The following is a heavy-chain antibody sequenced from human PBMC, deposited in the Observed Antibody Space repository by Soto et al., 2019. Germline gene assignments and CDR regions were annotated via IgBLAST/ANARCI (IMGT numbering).Heavy chain of an antibody. CDR1: GFSFSSYA. D-gene: IGHD4-17*01. J-gene: IGHJ4*02. V-gene: IGHV3-23*01. CDR3: AKAMTTAAWGHFGC. Sequence: GGSLRLSCAASGFSFSSYAMSWVRQAPGKGLEWVSALTGSGINTYYADSLKGRFTISRDNSKNTLYLQLNSLGAEDTAVYYCAKAMTTAAWGHFGCWGQGTLVTVSS. CDR2: LTGSGINT.